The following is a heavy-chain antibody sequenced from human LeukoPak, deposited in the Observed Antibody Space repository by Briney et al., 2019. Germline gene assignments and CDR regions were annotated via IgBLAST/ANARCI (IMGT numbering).Heavy chain of an antibody. CDR3: AREEYCSGGSCYELPINY. CDR1: GGSFSGYY. V-gene: IGHV4-34*01. Sequence: SETLSLTCAVYGGSFSGYYWSWIRQPPGKGLEWIGEINHSGSTNYNPSLKSRVTISVDTSKNQFSLKLSSVTAADTAVYYCAREEYCSGGSCYELPINYWGQGALVTVSS. CDR2: INHSGST. J-gene: IGHJ4*02. D-gene: IGHD2-15*01.